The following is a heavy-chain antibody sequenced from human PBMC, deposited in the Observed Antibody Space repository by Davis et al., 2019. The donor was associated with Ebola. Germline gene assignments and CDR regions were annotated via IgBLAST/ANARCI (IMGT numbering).Heavy chain of an antibody. D-gene: IGHD4-17*01. Sequence: PAGSLRLSCAASGFTFSSYGMHWVRQAPGKGLEWVAVIWYDGSNKYYADSVKGRFTISRDSSKNTLYLQMNSLRAEDTAVYYCARVGTVTRTRVNAFDIWGQGTMVTVSS. CDR2: IWYDGSNK. CDR3: ARVGTVTRTRVNAFDI. V-gene: IGHV3-33*01. CDR1: GFTFSSYG. J-gene: IGHJ3*02.